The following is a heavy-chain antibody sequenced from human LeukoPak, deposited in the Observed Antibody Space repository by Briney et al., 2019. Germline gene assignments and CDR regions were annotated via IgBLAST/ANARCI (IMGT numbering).Heavy chain of an antibody. Sequence: GGSLRLSWAASGFIYSSYSMSWLRQAPGKGLEWVSTISGSGGSTYYADSVKGRFTISRDNSKNTVYLQMNSLRAEDTAVYYCAKDGFSINDVCHGDSDYWGQGTLVTVSS. CDR3: AKDGFSINDVCHGDSDY. CDR1: GFIYSSYS. D-gene: IGHD2-8*01. V-gene: IGHV3-23*01. CDR2: ISGSGGST. J-gene: IGHJ4*02.